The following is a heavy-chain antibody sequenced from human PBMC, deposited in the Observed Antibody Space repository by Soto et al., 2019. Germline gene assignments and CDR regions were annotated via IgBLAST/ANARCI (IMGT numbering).Heavy chain of an antibody. J-gene: IGHJ6*01. V-gene: IGHV4-34*01. CDR2: ISPTGIT. Sequence: PSETLSLTCAVYVVSFSDYYWSCIRHPPGKGLEWVGEISPTGITKYNPSLKSRVTISVDASKNQFSLKLTSVTAADTAVYYCATPSKNYYYYGMDVWGQGTTVTVS. CDR3: ATPSKNYYYYGMDV. CDR1: VVSFSDYY. D-gene: IGHD3-3*02.